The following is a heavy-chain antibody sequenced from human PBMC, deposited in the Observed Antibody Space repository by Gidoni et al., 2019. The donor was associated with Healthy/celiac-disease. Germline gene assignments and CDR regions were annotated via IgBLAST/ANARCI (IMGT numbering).Heavy chain of an antibody. CDR3: ARGDRDPYYDYGMDV. CDR2: IWYDGSNK. J-gene: IGHJ6*02. CDR1: GFTFSSYG. V-gene: IGHV3-33*01. Sequence: QVQLVESGGGVVQPGRSLRLSCAASGFTFSSYGMHWVRQAPGKGLEWVAVIWYDGSNKYYADSVKGRFTISRDNSKNTLYLQMNSLRAEDTAVYYCARGDRDPYYDYGMDVWGQGTTVTVSS.